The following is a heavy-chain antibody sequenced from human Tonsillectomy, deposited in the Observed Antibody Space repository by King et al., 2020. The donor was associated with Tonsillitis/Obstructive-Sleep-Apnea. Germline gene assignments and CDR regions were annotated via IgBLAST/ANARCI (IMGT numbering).Heavy chain of an antibody. CDR2: IFSNDEK. V-gene: IGHV2-26*01. D-gene: IGHD2-2*01. CDR1: GFSLSNARMG. CDR3: ARLLDCSSTSCYYYYYYYMDV. Sequence: TLKESGPVLVKPTETLTLTCTVSGFSLSNARMGVRWIRQPPGQALEWLAHIFSNDEKSYSTSLKSRLTISKDTSKSQVVLTMTNMDPVDTATYYCARLLDCSSTSCYYYYYYYMDVWGKGTTVTVSS. J-gene: IGHJ6*03.